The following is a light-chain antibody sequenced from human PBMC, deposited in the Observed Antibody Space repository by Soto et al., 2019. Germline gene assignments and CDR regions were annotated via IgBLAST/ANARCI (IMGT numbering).Light chain of an antibody. CDR1: QSVSSN. J-gene: IGKJ4*01. CDR2: GAS. Sequence: EIVMTQSPATLSLSPGERATLSCRXSQSVSSNLAWYQQKPGQAPRLLIYGASTRATGVPARFSGSGSGTEFTLTISTLQSEDFAVYYCQQYDNWPPLTFGGGTKVEIK. V-gene: IGKV3-15*01. CDR3: QQYDNWPPLT.